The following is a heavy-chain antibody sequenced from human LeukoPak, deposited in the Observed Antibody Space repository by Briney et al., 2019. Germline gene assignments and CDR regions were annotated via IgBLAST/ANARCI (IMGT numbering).Heavy chain of an antibody. CDR1: GYTFTSYD. CDR2: MNPNSGNT. Sequence: ASVKVSCKASGYTFTSYDINWVRQATGQGLEWMGWMNPNSGNTGYAQKFQGRVTMTRNTSISTAYMELSSLRSEDTAVYYCARALRRGRGFDPWGQGTLVTVSS. CDR3: ARALRRGRGFDP. D-gene: IGHD3-10*01. V-gene: IGHV1-8*01. J-gene: IGHJ5*02.